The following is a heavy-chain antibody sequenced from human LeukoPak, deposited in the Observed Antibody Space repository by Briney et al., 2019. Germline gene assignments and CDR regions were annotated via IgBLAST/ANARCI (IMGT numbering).Heavy chain of an antibody. J-gene: IGHJ6*03. CDR1: GYTFTSYS. CDR2: ISAYNGNT. Sequence: GASVKVSCKASGYTFTSYSISWVRQAPGQGLEWMGWISAYNGNTNYAQKLQGRVTMTTDTSTSTAYMELRSLRSDDTAVYYCARVVGYDFRSGYYMDVWGKGTTVTVSS. D-gene: IGHD3-3*01. V-gene: IGHV1-18*01. CDR3: ARVVGYDFRSGYYMDV.